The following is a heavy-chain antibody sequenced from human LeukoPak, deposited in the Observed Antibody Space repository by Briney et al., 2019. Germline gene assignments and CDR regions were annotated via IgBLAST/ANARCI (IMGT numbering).Heavy chain of an antibody. CDR3: ARYHGGYFAY. V-gene: IGHV3-7*01. D-gene: IGHD2-15*01. Sequence: GGSPRLSCAASGFTFSVFWMSWVRQAPGKGLGWVANIKQDGSEKYYVDSVKGRFTISRDNDNNSMYLQINSLRAEDTAVYYCARYHGGYFAYWGQGTLVTVSS. CDR2: IKQDGSEK. CDR1: GFTFSVFW. J-gene: IGHJ4*02.